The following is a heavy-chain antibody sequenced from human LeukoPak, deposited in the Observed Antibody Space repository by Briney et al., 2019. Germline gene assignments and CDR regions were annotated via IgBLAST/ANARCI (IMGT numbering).Heavy chain of an antibody. CDR1: GFTFSSYA. V-gene: IGHV3-23*01. Sequence: GGSLRLSCAASGFTFSSYAMSWVRQAPGKGLEWVSAISGSGGSTYYADSVKGRFTISRGNSKNTLYLQMNSLRAEDTAVYYCAKDGGYSGYDYVPDFDYWGQGTLVTVSS. J-gene: IGHJ4*02. D-gene: IGHD5-12*01. CDR2: ISGSGGST. CDR3: AKDGGYSGYDYVPDFDY.